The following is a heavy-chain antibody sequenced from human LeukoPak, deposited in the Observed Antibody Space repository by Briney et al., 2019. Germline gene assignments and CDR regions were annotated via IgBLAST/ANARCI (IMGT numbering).Heavy chain of an antibody. CDR2: IKQDGSEK. CDR3: ARPPRYSSSWLDC. CDR1: GFIFSNYW. Sequence: GGSPRLSCAASGFIFSNYWMSWARQAPGKGLEWVANIKQDGSEKYYVDSVKGRFTISRDDAKNSLYLQMNSLRAEDTAVYYCARPPRYSSSWLDCWGQGALVTVSS. V-gene: IGHV3-7*03. J-gene: IGHJ4*02. D-gene: IGHD6-13*01.